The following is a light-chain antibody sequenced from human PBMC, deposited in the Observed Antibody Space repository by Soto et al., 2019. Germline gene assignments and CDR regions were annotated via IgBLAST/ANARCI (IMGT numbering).Light chain of an antibody. Sequence: RSTLSFRASQSVSSNLAWYQQKPGQAPRLLIYGASTRATGIPARFSGSGSGIESTLRLHTLQVCGLGIPAGQLFRNWSLTISWGTKVDIK. J-gene: IGKJ4*01. CDR3: QLFRNWSLT. CDR1: QSVSSN. V-gene: IGKV3-15*01. CDR2: GAS.